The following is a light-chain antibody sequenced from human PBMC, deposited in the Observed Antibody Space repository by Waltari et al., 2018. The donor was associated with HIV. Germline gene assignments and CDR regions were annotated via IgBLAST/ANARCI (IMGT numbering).Light chain of an antibody. J-gene: IGLJ7*01. Sequence: QSVLTQPPSASGTPGQRVTISCSGSSSNIGSNTVNWYQQLPGTAPKLLIYSNNHRPSGGPDRFSGSKSGTSASLAISGLQSEDEADYYCAAWDDSLNGAVFGGGTQLTVL. V-gene: IGLV1-44*01. CDR1: SSNIGSNT. CDR3: AAWDDSLNGAV. CDR2: SNN.